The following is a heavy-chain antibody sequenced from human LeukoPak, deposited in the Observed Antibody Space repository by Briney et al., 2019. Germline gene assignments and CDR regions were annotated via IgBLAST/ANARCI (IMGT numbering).Heavy chain of an antibody. J-gene: IGHJ4*02. CDR3: AILWFGELLSGPPFDY. V-gene: IGHV1-69*02. CDR2: IIPILGIA. CDR1: GGTFSSYT. D-gene: IGHD3-10*01. Sequence: SVKVSCKASGGTFSSYTISWVRQAPGQGLEWMGRIIPILGIANYAQKFQGRVTITADKSTSTAYMELSSLRSEDTAVYYCAILWFGELLSGPPFDYWAREPWSPSPQ.